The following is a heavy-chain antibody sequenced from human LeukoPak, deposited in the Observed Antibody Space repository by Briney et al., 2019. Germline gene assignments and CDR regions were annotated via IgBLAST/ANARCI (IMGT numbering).Heavy chain of an antibody. J-gene: IGHJ4*02. V-gene: IGHV3-7*01. D-gene: IGHD3-10*01. Sequence: GGSLRLSCAASGFTFSSYWMNWLRQAPGKGLEWVANIKQNGDEKYYVDSVKGRFTISRDNAKNSLYLQMNSLRVEDTAVYYCARSGAGVKDYWGQGTLVTVSS. CDR2: IKQNGDEK. CDR3: ARSGAGVKDY. CDR1: GFTFSSYW.